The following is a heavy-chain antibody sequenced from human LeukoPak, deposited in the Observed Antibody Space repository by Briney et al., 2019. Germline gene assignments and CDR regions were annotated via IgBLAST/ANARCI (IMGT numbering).Heavy chain of an antibody. V-gene: IGHV4-38-2*02. CDR1: GYAINNGYY. J-gene: IGHJ4*02. CDR3: ARDPGAKGFDY. Sequence: PSETLSLTCAVSGYAINNGYYWGWIRQPPGKGLEWIGSIYPAGSTDYNPSLKSRVTLSVGTSQNQFSLKLSSVTPADTAVYYCARDPGAKGFDYWGQGTLVTVSS. CDR2: IYPAGST.